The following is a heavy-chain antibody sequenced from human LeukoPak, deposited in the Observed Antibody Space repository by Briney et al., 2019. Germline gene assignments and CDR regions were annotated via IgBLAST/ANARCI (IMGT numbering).Heavy chain of an antibody. J-gene: IGHJ3*02. CDR2: IRNDGSDK. D-gene: IGHD3-10*01. Sequence: GRCLRLACAPDGLTFSNPCIHWVRQAPRKGMGWVTFIRNDGSDKYYADSVKGRFTISRDNSKNTLYRQMNTLRAEDTAVYYCAKDKGVVAFDIWGQGTMVTVSS. CDR3: AKDKGVVAFDI. CDR1: GLTFSNPC. V-gene: IGHV3-30*02.